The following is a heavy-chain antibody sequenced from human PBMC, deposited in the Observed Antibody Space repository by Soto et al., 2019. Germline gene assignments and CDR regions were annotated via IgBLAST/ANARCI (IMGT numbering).Heavy chain of an antibody. CDR2: ISYDGSDK. J-gene: IGHJ4*02. Sequence: QVQLVESGGSVVQPGTSLRLSCAASGFTFGSYGMHWVRQAPDKGLEWVAVISYDGSDKYYADSVTGRFTISRDNSKNTLSLQMDRLRAEDTAVYYCTKAYITMVRVDYFDSWGQGTLVTVSS. CDR3: TKAYITMVRVDYFDS. CDR1: GFTFGSYG. D-gene: IGHD3-10*01. V-gene: IGHV3-30*18.